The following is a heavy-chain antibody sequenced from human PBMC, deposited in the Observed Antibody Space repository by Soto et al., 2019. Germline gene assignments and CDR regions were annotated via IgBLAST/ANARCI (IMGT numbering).Heavy chain of an antibody. CDR1: EFSFSSYA. CDR3: XXXXXXXXXXXXGS. J-gene: IGHJ5*02. Sequence: EVHLLESGGGLVQPGGSLRLSCVGSEFSFSSYAMSWVRQAPGKGLEWVSGVSGSGVIMYYADSVKGRFTISRDNXXXXXXXXXXXXXXXXXXXXXXXXXXXXXXXXXXGSWGQGALVTVSS. V-gene: IGHV3-23*01. CDR2: VSGSGVIM.